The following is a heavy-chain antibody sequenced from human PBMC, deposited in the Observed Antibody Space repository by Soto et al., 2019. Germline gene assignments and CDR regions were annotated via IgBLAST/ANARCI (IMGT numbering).Heavy chain of an antibody. CDR1: GYTFTSYG. CDR2: ISAYNGNT. Sequence: ASVKVSCKASGYTFTSYGISWVRQAPGQGLEWMGWISAYNGNTNYAQKLQGRVTMTTDTSTSTAYTELRSLRSDDTAVYYCARRGQWPLYGMDVWGQGTTVTVSS. D-gene: IGHD6-19*01. CDR3: ARRGQWPLYGMDV. V-gene: IGHV1-18*01. J-gene: IGHJ6*02.